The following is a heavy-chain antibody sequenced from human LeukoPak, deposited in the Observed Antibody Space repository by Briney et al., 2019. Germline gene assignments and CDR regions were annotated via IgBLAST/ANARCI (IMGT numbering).Heavy chain of an antibody. V-gene: IGHV4-61*01. J-gene: IGHJ6*02. CDR3: ARRGCSSTSCYKYYYGMDV. CDR2: IYYSGST. CDR1: GGAVSSGSYY. Sequence: SETLSLTCTVSGGAVSSGSYYWSWIRQPPGKGLEWIGYIYYSGSTNYNPSLKSRVTISVDTPEIQFSLKLSSVTAADTAVYYCARRGCSSTSCYKYYYGMDVWGQGTTVTVSS. D-gene: IGHD2-2*01.